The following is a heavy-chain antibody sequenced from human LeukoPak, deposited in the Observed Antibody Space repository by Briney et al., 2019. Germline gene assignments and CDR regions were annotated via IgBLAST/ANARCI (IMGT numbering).Heavy chain of an antibody. Sequence: SETLSLTCTVSGDSFSAYYWSWIRQPPGRGLEWIGYIYSSGNTNYNPSLKSRVTISVGTSKKQHSLKLTSVTAADTAVYYCAIHTNVDISTFMDVWGKGTTVTVSS. CDR2: IYSSGNT. CDR3: AIHTNVDISTFMDV. CDR1: GDSFSAYY. D-gene: IGHD2-8*01. J-gene: IGHJ6*03. V-gene: IGHV4-4*09.